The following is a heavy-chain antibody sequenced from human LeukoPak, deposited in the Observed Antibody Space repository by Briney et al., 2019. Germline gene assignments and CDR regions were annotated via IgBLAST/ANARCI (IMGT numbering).Heavy chain of an antibody. CDR2: IYYSGST. CDR1: GGSISSYY. D-gene: IGHD3-10*01. Sequence: SETLSLTCTVYGGSISSYYWSWIRQPPGKGLEWIGYIYYSGSTNYNPSLKSRVTISVDTSKNQFSLKLSSVTAADTAVYYCARDPGYYYYYYGMDVWGQGTTVTVSS. CDR3: ARDPGYYYYYYGMDV. J-gene: IGHJ6*02. V-gene: IGHV4-59*01.